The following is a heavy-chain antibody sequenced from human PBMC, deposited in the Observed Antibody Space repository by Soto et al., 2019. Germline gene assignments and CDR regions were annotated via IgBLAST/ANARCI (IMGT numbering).Heavy chain of an antibody. CDR2: IYSSGGA. CDR1: GGSISGYY. V-gene: IGHV4-59*01. Sequence: LSLTCTVSGGSISGYYWTWIRQPPRKGLEWIGYIYSSGGANYNPALKSRVTISVDTSKNQFSLKVSSVTAADTAVYYCAREGYSYGSGSVYYGMDVWGQGTTVTVYS. D-gene: IGHD3-10*01. CDR3: AREGYSYGSGSVYYGMDV. J-gene: IGHJ6*02.